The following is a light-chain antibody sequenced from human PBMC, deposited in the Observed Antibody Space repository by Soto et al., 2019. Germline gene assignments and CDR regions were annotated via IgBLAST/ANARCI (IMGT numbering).Light chain of an antibody. J-gene: IGKJ1*01. V-gene: IGKV3-15*01. CDR1: ESVGSH. Sequence: DTVMTQSPATLSVSPGETATLSCRASESVGSHLAWYQQKPGQAPRLLIYGVSTRATGIPVRFRGSGSETEFTITISSLQSDDFAVYYCQQYDNWPPWTFGQGTKVEI. CDR3: QQYDNWPPWT. CDR2: GVS.